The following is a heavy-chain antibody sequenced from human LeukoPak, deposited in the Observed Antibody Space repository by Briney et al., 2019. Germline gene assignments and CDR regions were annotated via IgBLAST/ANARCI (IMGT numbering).Heavy chain of an antibody. J-gene: IGHJ3*02. CDR1: GYSISSGYY. V-gene: IGHV4-38-2*02. D-gene: IGHD3-10*01. CDR2: IYHSGST. CDR3: ARVVFITMVRGVKLDAFDI. Sequence: PSETLSLTCTVSGYSISSGYYWGWIRQPPGKGLEWIGSIYHSGSTYYNPSLKSRVTTSVDTSKNQFSLKLSSVTAADTAVYYCARVVFITMVRGVKLDAFDIWGQGTMVTVSS.